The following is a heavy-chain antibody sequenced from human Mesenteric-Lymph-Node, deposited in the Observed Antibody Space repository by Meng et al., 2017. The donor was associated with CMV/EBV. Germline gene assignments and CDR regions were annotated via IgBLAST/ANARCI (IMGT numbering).Heavy chain of an antibody. CDR1: GFTFSSYA. D-gene: IGHD3-3*01. CDR3: AKDRLYYDFWSGYLYFDY. V-gene: IGHV3-23*01. CDR2: LSGSGDST. Sequence: GESLKISCAASGFTFSSYAMSWVRQAPGKGLEWVSVLSGSGDSTYYIDSVKGRFTISRDNPKNTLYLEMNGLTAEDTAVYYCAKDRLYYDFWSGYLYFDYWGQGTLVTVSS. J-gene: IGHJ4*02.